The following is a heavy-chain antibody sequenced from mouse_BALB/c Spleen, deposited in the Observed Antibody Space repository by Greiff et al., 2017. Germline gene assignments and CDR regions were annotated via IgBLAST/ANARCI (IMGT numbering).Heavy chain of an antibody. D-gene: IGHD1-1*01. CDR2: ISYDGSN. Sequence: ESGPGLVKPSQSLSLTCSVTGYSITSGYYWNWIRQFPGNKLEWMGYISYDGSNNYNPSLKNRISITRDTSKNQFFLKLNSVTTEDTATYYCARFDYYGSSYWGQGTTLTVSS. V-gene: IGHV3-6*02. CDR1: GYSITSGYY. CDR3: ARFDYYGSSY. J-gene: IGHJ2*01.